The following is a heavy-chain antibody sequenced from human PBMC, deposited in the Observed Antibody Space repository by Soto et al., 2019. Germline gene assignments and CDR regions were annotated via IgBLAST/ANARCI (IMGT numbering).Heavy chain of an antibody. V-gene: IGHV1-18*04. J-gene: IGHJ6*02. D-gene: IGHD5-12*01. CDR1: GYTFTSYG. CDR3: ARDIVATDYYYYGMDV. CDR2: ISAYNGNT. Sequence: ASVKVSCKASGYTFTSYGISWVRQAPGQGLEWMGWISAYNGNTNYAQKLQGRVAMTTDTSTGTAYMELRSLRSDDTAVYYCARDIVATDYYYYGMDVWGQGTTVTVSS.